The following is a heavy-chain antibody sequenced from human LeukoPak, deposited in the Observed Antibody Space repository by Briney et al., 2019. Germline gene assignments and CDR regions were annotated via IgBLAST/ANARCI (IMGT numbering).Heavy chain of an antibody. V-gene: IGHV3-11*01. CDR2: ISSGSTPSTI. D-gene: IGHD1-26*01. CDR3: AKEGEGIVGASLASAFDY. Sequence: PGGSLRLSCAASGLTFSDSYMSWIRQAPGMGLEWVSYISSGSTPSTISYADSVKGRFTISRDNAKNSLYLQMNSLRAEDTALYYCAKEGEGIVGASLASAFDYWGQGTLVTVSS. J-gene: IGHJ4*02. CDR1: GLTFSDSY.